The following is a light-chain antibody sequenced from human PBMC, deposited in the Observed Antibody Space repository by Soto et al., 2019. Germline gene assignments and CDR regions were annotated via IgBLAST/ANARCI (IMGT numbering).Light chain of an antibody. J-gene: IGLJ1*01. CDR1: SSDVGGYNY. V-gene: IGLV2-14*01. CDR2: DVS. CDR3: SSYTSGSTLGGV. Sequence: QSALTQPASVSGSPGQSITISCTGTSSDVGGYNYVSWYQQHPGKAPKLMIYDVSNRPSGVSNRFSGSKSGNTASLTISGLQAEDEADYYCSSYTSGSTLGGVFGTGTKLTVL.